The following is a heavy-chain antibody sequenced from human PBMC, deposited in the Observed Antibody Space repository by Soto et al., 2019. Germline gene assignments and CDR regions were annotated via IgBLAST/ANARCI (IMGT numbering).Heavy chain of an antibody. J-gene: IGHJ5*02. CDR1: GGSISSYY. CDR3: ARSGIWSGYSAPWDWFDP. Sequence: PSETLSLTCTVSGGSISSYYWSWIRQPPGKGLEWIGYIYYSGSTNYNPSLKSRVTISVDTSKNQFSLKLSSVTAADTAVYYCARSGIWSGYSAPWDWFDPWGQGTLVTVYS. D-gene: IGHD3-3*01. CDR2: IYYSGST. V-gene: IGHV4-59*01.